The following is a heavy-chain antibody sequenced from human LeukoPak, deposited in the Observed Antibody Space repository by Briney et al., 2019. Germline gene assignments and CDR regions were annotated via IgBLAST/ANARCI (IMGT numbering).Heavy chain of an antibody. D-gene: IGHD6-19*01. V-gene: IGHV1-46*01. CDR2: INPSGGST. CDR3: ARDNSVAVAGTPLYFDY. CDR1: GYTFTSYY. Sequence: GASVKVSCKASGYTFTSYYMHWVRQAPGQGLEWMGIINPSGGSTSYAQKFQGRVTMTRDTSTSTVYMELSSLRSEDTAVYYCARDNSVAVAGTPLYFDYWGQGTLVTVSS. J-gene: IGHJ4*02.